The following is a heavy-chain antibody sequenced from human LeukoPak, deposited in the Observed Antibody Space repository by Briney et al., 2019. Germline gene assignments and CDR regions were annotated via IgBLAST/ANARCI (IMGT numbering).Heavy chain of an antibody. J-gene: IGHJ5*02. CDR3: ARGQGYCSGGSCYKNWFDP. D-gene: IGHD2-15*01. CDR1: GGSISSYY. CDR2: IYTSGST. Sequence: SETLSLTCTVSGGSISSYYWSWIRQPAGKGLEWIGRIYTSGSTNYNPSLKSRVTMSVDTSKNQFSLKLSSVTAADTAVYYCARGQGYCSGGSCYKNWFDPWGQGTLVTVSS. V-gene: IGHV4-4*07.